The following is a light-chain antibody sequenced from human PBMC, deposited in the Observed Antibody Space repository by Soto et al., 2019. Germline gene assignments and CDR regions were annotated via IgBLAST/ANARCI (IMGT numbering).Light chain of an antibody. V-gene: IGKV3-15*01. CDR1: QSVSSN. Sequence: EIVMTHSPATLSVSPGERATLSCRASQSVSSNLAWYQQKPGQAPRLLIYGASTRATGIPARFSGSGSWTEFTLTISSLPSEDFAVYYCQQYSNWPLTFGQGTKVEIK. CDR2: GAS. J-gene: IGKJ1*01. CDR3: QQYSNWPLT.